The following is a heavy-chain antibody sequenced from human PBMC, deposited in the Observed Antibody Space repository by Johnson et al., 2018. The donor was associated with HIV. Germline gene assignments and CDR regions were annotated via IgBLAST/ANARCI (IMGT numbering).Heavy chain of an antibody. CDR2: IKQDGSEK. J-gene: IGHJ3*02. V-gene: IGHV3-7*02. CDR3: AKGPLYYYDSRLGSGAFDI. Sequence: VQLVESGGGLVQPGGSLRLSCAASGFTFSSYWMSWVRQAPGKGLEWVANIKQDGSEKYYVDSVKGRFPISRDNSKNTLYLQMNSLRAEDTAVYYCAKGPLYYYDSRLGSGAFDIWGHGTMVTVSS. CDR1: GFTFSSYW. D-gene: IGHD3-22*01.